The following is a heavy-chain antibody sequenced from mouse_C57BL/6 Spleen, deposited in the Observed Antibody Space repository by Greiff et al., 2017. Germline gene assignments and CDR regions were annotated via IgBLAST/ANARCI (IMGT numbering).Heavy chain of an antibody. CDR2: ISYDGSN. CDR1: GYSITSGYY. D-gene: IGHD1-1*01. Sequence: VQLKESGPGLVKPSQSLSLTCSVTGYSITSGYYWNWIRQFPGNKLEWMGYISYDGSNNYNPSLKNRISITRDTSKNQFFLKLNSVTTEDTATYYCARDPDYYGSSYRLFDYWGQGTTLTVSS. CDR3: ARDPDYYGSSYRLFDY. J-gene: IGHJ2*01. V-gene: IGHV3-6*01.